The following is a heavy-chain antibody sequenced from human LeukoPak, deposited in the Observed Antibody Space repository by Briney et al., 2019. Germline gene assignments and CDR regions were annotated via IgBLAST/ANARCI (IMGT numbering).Heavy chain of an antibody. V-gene: IGHV3-23*01. Sequence: GGSLRLSCAASGFTFSSYAMSWVRQAPGKGLEWVSAISGSGGSTYYADSVKGRFTISRDNSKNTLYLQMNSLRAEDTAVYYCAKGAAAGTMVTAMIDYYYYYMDVWGKGTTVTVSS. CDR3: AKGAAAGTMVTAMIDYYYYYMDV. J-gene: IGHJ6*03. D-gene: IGHD6-13*01. CDR1: GFTFSSYA. CDR2: ISGSGGST.